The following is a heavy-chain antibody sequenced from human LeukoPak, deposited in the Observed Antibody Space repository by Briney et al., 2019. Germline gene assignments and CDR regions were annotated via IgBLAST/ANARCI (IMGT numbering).Heavy chain of an antibody. CDR2: ISSSGSTI. D-gene: IGHD2-2*01. V-gene: IGHV3-11*04. Sequence: GGSLRLSCAASGFTFSDYYMSWIRQAPGKGLEWVSYISSSGSTIYYADSVKGRFTISRDNAKNSLYLQMNSLRAEDTAVYYCASGVVPAADYFDYWGQGTLVTVSS. CDR3: ASGVVPAADYFDY. J-gene: IGHJ4*02. CDR1: GFTFSDYY.